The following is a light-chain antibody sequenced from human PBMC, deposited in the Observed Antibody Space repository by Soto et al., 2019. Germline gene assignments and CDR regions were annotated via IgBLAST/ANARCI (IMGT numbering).Light chain of an antibody. Sequence: EIVLTQSPVTLSLSPGERATLSCRASQSFSSCLAWYQQKPGQAPRLLIYDASNRATSIPARFSGGGSGTDFTLTINNLEPEDFAIYYCQQRSNWPPITFGQGTRLEIK. CDR3: QQRSNWPPIT. V-gene: IGKV3-11*01. CDR2: DAS. J-gene: IGKJ5*01. CDR1: QSFSSC.